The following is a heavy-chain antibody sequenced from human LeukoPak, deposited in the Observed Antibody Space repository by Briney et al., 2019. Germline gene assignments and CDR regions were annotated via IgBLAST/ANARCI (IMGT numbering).Heavy chain of an antibody. CDR1: GGSISSSSYY. V-gene: IGHV4-39*01. CDR3: ARGVGDLGDY. D-gene: IGHD3-16*01. J-gene: IGHJ4*02. CDR2: IYYSGST. Sequence: SETLSLTCTVSGGSISSSSYYWGWIRQPPGKGLEWIGSIYYSGSTYYNPSLKSRVTISVDTSKNQFSLKLSSVTAADTAVYYCARGVGDLGDYWGQGTLVTVSS.